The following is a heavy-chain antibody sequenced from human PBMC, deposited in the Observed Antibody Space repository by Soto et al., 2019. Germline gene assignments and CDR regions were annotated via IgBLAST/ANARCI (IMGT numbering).Heavy chain of an antibody. CDR3: VRVTMVRSYGMDV. CDR2: IYHSGST. V-gene: IGHV4-4*02. D-gene: IGHD3-10*01. CDR1: GGSISSSNW. J-gene: IGHJ6*02. Sequence: SETLSLTCAVSGGSISSSNWWSWVRQPPGKGLEWIGEIYHSGSTNYNPSLKSRVTISVDKSKNQFSLKLSSVTAADTAVYYCVRVTMVRSYGMDVWGQGTTVTVSS.